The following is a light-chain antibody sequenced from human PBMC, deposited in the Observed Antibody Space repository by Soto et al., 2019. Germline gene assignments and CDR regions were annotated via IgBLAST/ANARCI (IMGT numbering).Light chain of an antibody. Sequence: EIVLTQSPGTLSLSPGERATLSCRASQSFSSTYLAWYQQKPGQAPRLLIYGASSRATGIPDRFSGSGSGTDFTLTISRLEPEDFAVYYCQNYGISPPITFGQGTRLEIK. V-gene: IGKV3-20*01. CDR1: QSFSSTY. CDR3: QNYGISPPIT. CDR2: GAS. J-gene: IGKJ5*01.